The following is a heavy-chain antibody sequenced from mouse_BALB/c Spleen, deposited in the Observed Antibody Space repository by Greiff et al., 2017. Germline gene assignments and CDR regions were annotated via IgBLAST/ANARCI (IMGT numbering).Heavy chain of an antibody. CDR1: GYTFTSYY. D-gene: IGHD2-10*02. Sequence: QVQLQQPGAELVKPGASVKLSCKASGYTFTSYYMYWVKQRPGQGLEWIGGINPSNGGTNFNEKFKSKATLTVDKSSSTAYMQLSSLTSEDSAAYYCTRWGYGNYGAYWGQGTLVTVSA. J-gene: IGHJ3*01. CDR2: INPSNGGT. CDR3: TRWGYGNYGAY. V-gene: IGHV1S81*02.